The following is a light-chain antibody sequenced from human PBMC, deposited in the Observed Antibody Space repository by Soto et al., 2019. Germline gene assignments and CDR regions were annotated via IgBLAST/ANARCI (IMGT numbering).Light chain of an antibody. Sequence: GDRVTITCRASQDISNYLAWYQQKPGKVPKFLIYAASALQPGVPSRFSGSGSGTDFTLTISSLQPEDVATYYCQNYNSVPLTFGGGKKVEI. J-gene: IGKJ4*01. CDR2: AAS. V-gene: IGKV1-27*01. CDR3: QNYNSVPLT. CDR1: QDISNY.